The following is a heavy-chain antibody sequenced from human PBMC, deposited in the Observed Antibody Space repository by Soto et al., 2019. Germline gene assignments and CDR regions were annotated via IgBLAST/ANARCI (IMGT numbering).Heavy chain of an antibody. CDR1: GFTFSDYY. Sequence: GGSLRLSCAASGFTFSDYYMSWIRQAPGKGLEWVSYISSSSSYTNYADSVKGRFTISRDNARNSLYLQMNSLRAEDTAVYYCARVPSYCSSTSCYLWFDPWGQGTLVTVSS. J-gene: IGHJ5*02. V-gene: IGHV3-11*06. CDR3: ARVPSYCSSTSCYLWFDP. D-gene: IGHD2-2*01. CDR2: ISSSSSYT.